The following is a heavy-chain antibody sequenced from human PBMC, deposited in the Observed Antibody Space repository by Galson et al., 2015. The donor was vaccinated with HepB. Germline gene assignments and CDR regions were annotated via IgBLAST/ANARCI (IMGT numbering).Heavy chain of an antibody. CDR2: IKQDGSEK. J-gene: IGHJ4*02. Sequence: SLRLSCAASGLIFGNYWMSWVRQAPGKGLEWVANIKQDGSEKYYVASVKGRFTISRDNAKNSLYLQMNSLRAEDTAVYYCARDVLWGQGTLVTVSS. V-gene: IGHV3-7*03. CDR1: GLIFGNYW. CDR3: ARDVL. D-gene: IGHD2/OR15-2a*01.